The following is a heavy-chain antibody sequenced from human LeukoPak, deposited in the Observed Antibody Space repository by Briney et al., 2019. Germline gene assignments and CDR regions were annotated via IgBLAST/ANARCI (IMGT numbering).Heavy chain of an antibody. D-gene: IGHD3-3*01. CDR2: IRSKANSYAT. CDR3: AKSSPPSSRFLEWLLPHTTFDY. CDR1: GFTFSGSA. V-gene: IGHV3-73*01. J-gene: IGHJ4*02. Sequence: GGSLRLSCAASGFTFSGSAMHWVRQASGKGLEWVGRIRSKANSYATAYAASVKGRFTISRDDSKNTAYLQMNSLKTEDTAVYYCAKSSPPSSRFLEWLLPHTTFDYWGQGTLVTVSS.